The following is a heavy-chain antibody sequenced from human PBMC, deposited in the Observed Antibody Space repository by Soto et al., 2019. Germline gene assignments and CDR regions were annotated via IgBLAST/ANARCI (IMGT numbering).Heavy chain of an antibody. CDR1: GYSFTNYW. Sequence: HGESLKISCKGSGYSFTNYWIAWVRQMPGKGLEWMGIIYPADSDTKYSPSFQGQVTISADKSTKTAYLQWSSLKASDTAMYYCASSVLVTSTMNYFDLWGQGVLVTVSS. J-gene: IGHJ4*02. CDR2: IYPADSDT. V-gene: IGHV5-51*01. CDR3: ASSVLVTSTMNYFDL. D-gene: IGHD2-8*02.